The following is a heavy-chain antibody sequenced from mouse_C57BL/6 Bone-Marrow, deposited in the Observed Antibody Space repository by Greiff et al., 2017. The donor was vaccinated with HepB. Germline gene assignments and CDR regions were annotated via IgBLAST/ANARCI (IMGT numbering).Heavy chain of an antibody. D-gene: IGHD1-1*01. Sequence: VQLQESGAELARPGASVKLSCKASGYTFTSYGISWVKQRTGQGLEWIGEIYPRSGNTYYNEKFKGKATLTADKSSSTAYMELRSLTSEDSAVYFCVVVITTVDPSYWGQGTLVTVSA. V-gene: IGHV1-81*01. CDR1: GYTFTSYG. J-gene: IGHJ3*01. CDR2: IYPRSGNT. CDR3: VVVITTVDPSY.